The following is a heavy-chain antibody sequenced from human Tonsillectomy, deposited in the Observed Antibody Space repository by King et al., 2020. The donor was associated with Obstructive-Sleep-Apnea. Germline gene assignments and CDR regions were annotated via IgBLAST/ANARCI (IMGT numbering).Heavy chain of an antibody. CDR3: ARQFAGNYYIDS. J-gene: IGHJ5*01. D-gene: IGHD3-10*01. V-gene: IGHV4-59*01. CDR1: GGSISSYF. CDR2: VFYTGST. Sequence: VQLQESGPGLVKPSETLSLTCTVSGGSISSYFWIWIRQSPRMGLEWIGYVFYTGSTIYNPSLKSRVTISVDTSKNQFSLNLRSVTAADTAIYYCARQFAGNYYIDSWVQGTLVTISS.